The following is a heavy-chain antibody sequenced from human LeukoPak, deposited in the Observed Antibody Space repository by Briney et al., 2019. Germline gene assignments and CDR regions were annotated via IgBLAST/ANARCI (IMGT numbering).Heavy chain of an antibody. D-gene: IGHD3-10*01. CDR3: ARDPYYYGSGSYGDY. CDR1: GFTFSSYW. CDR2: TNSDGSST. V-gene: IGHV3-74*01. Sequence: GGSLRLSCAASGFTFSSYWMHWVRQAPGKGLVWVSRTNSDGSSTSYADSVKGRFTISRDNAKNTLYLQMNSLRAEDTAVYYCARDPYYYGSGSYGDYWGQGTLVTVSS. J-gene: IGHJ4*02.